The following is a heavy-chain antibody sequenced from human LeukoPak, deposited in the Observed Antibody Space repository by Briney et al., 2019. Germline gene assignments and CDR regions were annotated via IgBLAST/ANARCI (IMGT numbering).Heavy chain of an antibody. J-gene: IGHJ4*02. D-gene: IGHD5-18*01. Sequence: SETLSLTCTVSGGSISSYYWSWIRQPPGKGLEWIGYIYYSGSTNYNPSLKSRVTISVDTSKNQFSLKLSSVTAADTAVYYCARAGAGGHQWIQLWSLDYWGQGTLVTVSS. CDR2: IYYSGST. V-gene: IGHV4-59*01. CDR1: GGSISSYY. CDR3: ARAGAGGHQWIQLWSLDY.